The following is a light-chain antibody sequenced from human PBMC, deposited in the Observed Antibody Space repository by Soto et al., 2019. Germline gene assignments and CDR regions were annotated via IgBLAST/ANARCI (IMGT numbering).Light chain of an antibody. Sequence: PGERATLSFRSSQSFGTYLSWYQHKPGQAPRLVIYDASNRSTGIPARFSGSVSGKDLTLTIPSLEPEDFAVYYCQQRRNWPPITFGQGKRLEIK. CDR2: DAS. CDR3: QQRRNWPPIT. J-gene: IGKJ5*01. CDR1: QSFGTY. V-gene: IGKV3-11*01.